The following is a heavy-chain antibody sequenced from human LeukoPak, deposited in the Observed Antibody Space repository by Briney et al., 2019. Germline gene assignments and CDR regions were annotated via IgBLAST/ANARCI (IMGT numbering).Heavy chain of an antibody. CDR2: ISNTGTYT. J-gene: IGHJ4*02. V-gene: IGHV3-11*06. CDR3: ARDLLGYSYDAHYFDF. D-gene: IGHD5-18*01. Sequence: GGSLRLSCAVSGFTFSDYYMSWIRQAPGKGLEWVSYISNTGTYTVYADSVKGRFTVSRDNAKNSLYLQMDSLRVEDTAVYYCARDLLGYSYDAHYFDFWGQGTLVTVSS. CDR1: GFTFSDYY.